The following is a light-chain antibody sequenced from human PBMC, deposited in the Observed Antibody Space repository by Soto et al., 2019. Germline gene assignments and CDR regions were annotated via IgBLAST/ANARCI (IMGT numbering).Light chain of an antibody. CDR3: AAWDVSLVV. CDR2: SDN. J-gene: IGLJ2*01. Sequence: QLVLTQPPSASGTPGQRVTISCSGSSSNIGTNTVIWYQQLPGAAPKLLIYSDNQRPSVVPDRFSGSKSGTSASLAISGLQSEDEADYFCAAWDVSLVVFGGGTKVTVL. CDR1: SSNIGTNT. V-gene: IGLV1-44*01.